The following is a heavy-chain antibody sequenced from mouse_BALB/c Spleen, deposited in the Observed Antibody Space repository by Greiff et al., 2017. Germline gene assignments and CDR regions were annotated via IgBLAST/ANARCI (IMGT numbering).Heavy chain of an antibody. CDR1: GFNIKDYY. V-gene: IGHV1-69*02. CDR2: IYPSDSYT. CDR3: TRDGNYVDY. Sequence: QVQLQQSGAELVRSGASVKLSCTASGFNIKDYYMHWVKQRPGQGLEWIGNIYPSDSYTNYNQKFKDKATLTVDKSSSTAYMQLSSPTSEDSAVYYCTRDGNYVDYWGQGTTLTVSS. D-gene: IGHD2-1*01. J-gene: IGHJ2*01.